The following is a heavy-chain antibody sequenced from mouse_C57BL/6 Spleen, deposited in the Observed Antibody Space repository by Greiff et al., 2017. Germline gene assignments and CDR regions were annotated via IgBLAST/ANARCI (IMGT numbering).Heavy chain of an antibody. J-gene: IGHJ2*01. D-gene: IGHD2-10*01. CDR2: INPSTGGT. CDR3: ARSYRGYFDY. CDR1: GYSFTGYY. Sequence: VQLQQSGPELVKPGASVKISCKASGYSFTGYYMNWVKQSPEQSLEWIGEINPSTGGTTYNQKFKAKATLTVDKSSSTAYMQLKSLTSEDSAVYYCARSYRGYFDYWGQGTTLTVSS. V-gene: IGHV1-42*01.